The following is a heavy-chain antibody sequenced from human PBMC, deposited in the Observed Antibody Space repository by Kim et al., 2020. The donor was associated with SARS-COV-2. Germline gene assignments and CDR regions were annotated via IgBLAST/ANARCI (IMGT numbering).Heavy chain of an antibody. D-gene: IGHD2-15*01. Sequence: DSVKGRFTLTREQAKNSLYLQMNSLRDEDTVVYYCARAPYCSGGSCYFDYWGQGTLVTVSS. V-gene: IGHV3-48*02. J-gene: IGHJ4*02. CDR3: ARAPYCSGGSCYFDY.